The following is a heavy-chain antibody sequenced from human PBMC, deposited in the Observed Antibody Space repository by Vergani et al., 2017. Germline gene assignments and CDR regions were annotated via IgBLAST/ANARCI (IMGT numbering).Heavy chain of an antibody. D-gene: IGHD1-26*01. CDR3: ARGGAKGSYYATNFDY. CDR2: ITPIFGTT. Sequence: QMQLVQSGAEVKKPGSSVKVSCKASGGTFTSSAMSWVRQAPGQGLEWMGGITPIFGTTNYAQKFQGRVSITADESTSTAYMELRNLRSEDTATYYCARGGAKGSYYATNFDYWGQGTLVSVSS. CDR1: GGTFTSSA. J-gene: IGHJ4*02. V-gene: IGHV1-69*01.